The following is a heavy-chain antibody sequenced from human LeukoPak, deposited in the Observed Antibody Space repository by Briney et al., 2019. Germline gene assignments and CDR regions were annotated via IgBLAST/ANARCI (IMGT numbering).Heavy chain of an antibody. D-gene: IGHD2-2*01. CDR3: ARVRVGYCSSTSCYSAGFDF. Sequence: GASMKVSCKTSGYTFTAHYIHWIRQAPGQGLELMGWMNPNSGDTNYAQKFQGRVTLTRDKTARTAYMELTRLKSDDTAVYHCARVRVGYCSSTSCYSAGFDFWGQGTMVTVSS. V-gene: IGHV1-2*02. J-gene: IGHJ3*01. CDR2: MNPNSGDT. CDR1: GYTFTAHY.